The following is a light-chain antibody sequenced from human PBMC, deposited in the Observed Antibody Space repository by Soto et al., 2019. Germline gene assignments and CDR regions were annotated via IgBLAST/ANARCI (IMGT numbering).Light chain of an antibody. CDR1: SGSIASNY. Sequence: NFMLTQPHSVSESPGKTVTISCTRSSGSIASNYVQWYQQRPGSSPPTVIYEDNQRPSGVPDRFSGSIDSSSNSASLTISGLKTEDEADYYCQSCDSSNWVFGGGTKLTVL. J-gene: IGLJ3*02. CDR2: EDN. V-gene: IGLV6-57*01. CDR3: QSCDSSNWV.